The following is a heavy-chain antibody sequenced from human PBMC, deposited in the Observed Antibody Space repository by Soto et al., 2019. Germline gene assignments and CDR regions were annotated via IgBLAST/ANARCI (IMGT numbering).Heavy chain of an antibody. CDR2: INPNSGGT. V-gene: IGHV1-2*02. Sequence: GASVKVSFKASGYAFTGYYMHWVRQAPGQGLEWMGWINPNSGGTNYAQKFQGRVTMTRDTSISTAYMELSRLRSDDTAVYYCARDIVATIPNYYYYYYGMDVWGQGTTVTVPS. J-gene: IGHJ6*02. CDR3: ARDIVATIPNYYYYYYGMDV. D-gene: IGHD5-12*01. CDR1: GYAFTGYY.